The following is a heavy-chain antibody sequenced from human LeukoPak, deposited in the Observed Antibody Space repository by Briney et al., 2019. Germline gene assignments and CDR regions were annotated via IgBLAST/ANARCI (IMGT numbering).Heavy chain of an antibody. Sequence: SETLSLTCTVSGGSISTYYWSWLRRPPGKGLEWIAYIHASGPTNYNPSLKSRITISVDTSKNQFSLKLSSVTAADTAVYYCARHDAGIAARPFDSWGQGTLVTVSS. V-gene: IGHV4-4*09. D-gene: IGHD6-6*01. CDR3: ARHDAGIAARPFDS. CDR2: IHASGPT. J-gene: IGHJ4*02. CDR1: GGSISTYY.